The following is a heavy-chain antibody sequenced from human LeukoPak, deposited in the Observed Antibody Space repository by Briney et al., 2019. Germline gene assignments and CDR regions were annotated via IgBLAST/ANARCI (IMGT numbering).Heavy chain of an antibody. CDR3: AREADDGVYYFDY. CDR1: GFTFSSYN. V-gene: IGHV3-21*01. D-gene: IGHD5-24*01. J-gene: IGHJ4*02. CDR2: ISSSSNYI. Sequence: GGSLRLSCAASGFTFSSYNMNWVRQAPGKGLEWVASISSSSNYIYYVDSVKGRFTISRDNAKNSLYLQMNSLRAEDTAVYYCAREADDGVYYFDYWGQGTLVTVSS.